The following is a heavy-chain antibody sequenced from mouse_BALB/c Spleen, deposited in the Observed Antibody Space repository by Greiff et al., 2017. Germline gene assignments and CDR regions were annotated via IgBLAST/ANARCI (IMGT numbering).Heavy chain of an antibody. CDR3: TRANYYGSSYGDAMDY. D-gene: IGHD1-1*01. V-gene: IGHV5-6-4*01. CDR1: GFTFSSYT. Sequence: EVKLMESGGGLVKPGGSLKLSCAASGFTFSSYTMSWVRQTPEKRLEWVATISSGGSYTYYPDSVKGRFTISRDNAKNTLYLQMSSLKSEDTAMYYCTRANYYGSSYGDAMDYWGQGTSVTVSS. CDR2: ISSGGSYT. J-gene: IGHJ4*01.